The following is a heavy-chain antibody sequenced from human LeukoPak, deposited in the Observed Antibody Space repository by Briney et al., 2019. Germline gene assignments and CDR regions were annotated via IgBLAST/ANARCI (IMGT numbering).Heavy chain of an antibody. J-gene: IGHJ3*02. Sequence: SQTLSLTCALSGDSVSSNSAAWNWIRQSPSRGLEWLGRAYYRSKWYNDYAVSVKSRITINPDTSKNQFSLQLNSVTPEDTAVYYCARDSPPNTTGYSSGWYDDAFDIWGQGTMVTVSS. CDR1: GDSVSSNSAA. CDR3: ARDSPPNTTGYSSGWYDDAFDI. V-gene: IGHV6-1*01. D-gene: IGHD6-19*01. CDR2: AYYRSKWYN.